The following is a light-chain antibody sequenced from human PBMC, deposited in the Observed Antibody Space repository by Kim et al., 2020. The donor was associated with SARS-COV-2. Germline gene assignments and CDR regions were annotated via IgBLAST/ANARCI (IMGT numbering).Light chain of an antibody. CDR3: QQYYSTPQT. V-gene: IGKV4-1*01. CDR2: WAS. Sequence: DIVMTQSPDSLAVSLGERATINCKSSQSVLYSSNNKNYLAWYQQKPGQHPKLLIYWASTRESGVPDRFSGSGSGTDFTLTISSLQAEDVAVYYCQQYYSTPQTFGQGTKVDIK. J-gene: IGKJ1*01. CDR1: QSVLYSSNNKNY.